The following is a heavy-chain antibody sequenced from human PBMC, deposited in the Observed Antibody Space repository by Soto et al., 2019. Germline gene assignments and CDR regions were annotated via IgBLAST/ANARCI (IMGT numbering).Heavy chain of an antibody. J-gene: IGHJ4*02. CDR2: IYYTGST. V-gene: IGHV4-61*01. D-gene: IGHD6-13*01. CDR3: ARVTYSSSWCYFDY. CDR1: GGSISISSYY. Sequence: SETLSLTCTVSGGSISISSYYWNWIRQPPGKGLEWIGYIYYTGSTNYNPSLKSRITIAVDTSKNQLSLKLSSVTAADTAVYYCARVTYSSSWCYFDYWGQGALVTVSS.